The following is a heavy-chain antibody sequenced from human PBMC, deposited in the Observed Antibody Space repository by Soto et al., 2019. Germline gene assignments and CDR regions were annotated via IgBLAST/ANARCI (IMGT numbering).Heavy chain of an antibody. CDR3: ARAHDFWGGRQQPIDS. CDR2: IYYTGVT. J-gene: IGHJ4*02. D-gene: IGHD3-3*01. Sequence: SETLSLTCTVSGASLHIGGYYWAWIRQNPGRGLEWIGYIYYTGVTYYNPSLKSRVSIPVDTSKSQFSLKLSSVTAADTAVYYCARAHDFWGGRQQPIDSWGQGTLVTVS. V-gene: IGHV4-31*03. CDR1: GASLHIGGYY.